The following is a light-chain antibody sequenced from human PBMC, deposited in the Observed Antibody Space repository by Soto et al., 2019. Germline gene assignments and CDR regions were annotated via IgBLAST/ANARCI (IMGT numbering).Light chain of an antibody. CDR1: SSNIGAGYD. CDR2: GNS. Sequence: QSVLTQPPSVSGAPGQRVTISCTGSSSNIGAGYDVHWYQQLPGTAPKLLIYGNSNRPSGVPDRFSGSKSGTSASLAITGLQAEDEADYYCCSYTSSSTHLLFGGGTKVTVL. J-gene: IGLJ2*01. CDR3: CSYTSSSTHLL. V-gene: IGLV1-40*01.